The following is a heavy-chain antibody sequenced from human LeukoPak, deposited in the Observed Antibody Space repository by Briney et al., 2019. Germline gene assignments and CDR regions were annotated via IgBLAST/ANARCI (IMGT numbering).Heavy chain of an antibody. Sequence: PGGSLRLSCAASGFTFSNYAMSWVRQAPGKRLEWVSSITGSGGSTYYADSVKGRLTISRDNSKNTLYLQMSSLRAEDTAVYYCAKDKGDFWSGHHYWGQGTLVTVSS. CDR1: GFTFSNYA. CDR2: ITGSGGST. CDR3: AKDKGDFWSGHHY. J-gene: IGHJ4*02. D-gene: IGHD3-3*01. V-gene: IGHV3-23*01.